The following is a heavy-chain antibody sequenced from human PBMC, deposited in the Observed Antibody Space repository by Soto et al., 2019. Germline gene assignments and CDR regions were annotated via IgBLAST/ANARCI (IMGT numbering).Heavy chain of an antibody. V-gene: IGHV3-30*18. J-gene: IGHJ4*02. D-gene: IGHD3-10*01. Sequence: QVQLVESGGGVVQPGRSLRLSCAASGFTFSSYGMHWVRQAPGKGLEWVAVISYDGSNKYYADSVKGRFTISRDNSKNALYLQMNSLRAEDTAVYYCAKYGLAPLDYWGQGTLVTVSS. CDR2: ISYDGSNK. CDR3: AKYGLAPLDY. CDR1: GFTFSSYG.